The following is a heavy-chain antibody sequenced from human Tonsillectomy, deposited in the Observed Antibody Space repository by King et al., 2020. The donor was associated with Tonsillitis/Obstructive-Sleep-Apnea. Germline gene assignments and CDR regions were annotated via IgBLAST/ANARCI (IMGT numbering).Heavy chain of an antibody. J-gene: IGHJ3*02. D-gene: IGHD1-26*01. Sequence: GQLVQSGAEVNKPGESLVISCKPSGYSFTNYWIGWVRQMPGKGLEWMGIIYPADSDTRYSPSFQGQVTISADRSTSTAYLQWSSLQASDTAVYYCVRQFAGHIVHAFDIGGQGTMVTVSS. CDR3: VRQFAGHIVHAFDI. V-gene: IGHV5-51*01. CDR1: GYSFTNYW. CDR2: IYPADSDT.